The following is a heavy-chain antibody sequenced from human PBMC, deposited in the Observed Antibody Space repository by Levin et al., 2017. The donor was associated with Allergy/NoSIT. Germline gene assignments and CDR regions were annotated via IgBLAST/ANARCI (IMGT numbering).Heavy chain of an antibody. CDR1: GFTFSSYA. Sequence: SCSASGFTFSSYAMHWVRQAPGKGLEYVSAISSNGGSTYYADSVKGRFTISRDNSKNTLYLQMSSLRAEDTAVYYCVKGSTLRYFDWLLSRGAFDIWGQGTMVTVSS. V-gene: IGHV3-64D*06. CDR3: VKGSTLRYFDWLLSRGAFDI. CDR2: ISSNGGST. J-gene: IGHJ3*02. D-gene: IGHD3-9*01.